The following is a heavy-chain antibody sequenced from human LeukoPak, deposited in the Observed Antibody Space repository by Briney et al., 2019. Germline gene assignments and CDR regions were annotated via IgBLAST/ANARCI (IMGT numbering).Heavy chain of an antibody. CDR3: ARGLLAAAGTVDFDY. J-gene: IGHJ4*02. D-gene: IGHD6-13*01. V-gene: IGHV4-39*07. Sequence: SETLSLTCTVSGGSISSGDYYWSWIRQPPGKGLEWIGEINHSGSTNYNPSLKSRVTISVDTSKNQFSLKLSSVTAADTAVYYCARGLLAAAGTVDFDYWGQGTLVTVSS. CDR1: GGSISSGDYY. CDR2: INHSGST.